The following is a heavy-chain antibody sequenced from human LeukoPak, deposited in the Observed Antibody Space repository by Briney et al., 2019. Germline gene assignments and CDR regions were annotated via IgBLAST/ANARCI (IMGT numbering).Heavy chain of an antibody. J-gene: IGHJ3*02. CDR3: AVGVLSGGHEWAFYI. V-gene: IGHV1-8*01. D-gene: IGHD5-12*01. CDR2: MNPNNGNT. CDR1: GYTFTNCD. Sequence: ASVKVSCKASGYTFTNCDINWVRQASGQGLEWMAWMNPNNGNTGNAQKFQGRVTLTRITSISTAYMELSGLRSEDTAVYYCAVGVLSGGHEWAFYIWGQGTMVTVSS.